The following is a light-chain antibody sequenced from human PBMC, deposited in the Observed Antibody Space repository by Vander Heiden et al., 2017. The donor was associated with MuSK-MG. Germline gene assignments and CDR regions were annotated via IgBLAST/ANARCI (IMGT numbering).Light chain of an antibody. Sequence: QSALTQPRSVSGSPGQSVTISCTVTSSDVGSYNYVFWYQQHPGKAPNLMIYDVSKRPSGVPDRFSGSKSGNTASLTISGLQAEDEADYYCCSYAGSYTLVFGTGTKVTVL. CDR3: CSYAGSYTLV. CDR1: SSDVGSYNY. J-gene: IGLJ1*01. V-gene: IGLV2-11*01. CDR2: DVS.